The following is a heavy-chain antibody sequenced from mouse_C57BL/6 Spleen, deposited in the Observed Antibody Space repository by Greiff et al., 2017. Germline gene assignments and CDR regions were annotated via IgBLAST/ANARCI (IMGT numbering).Heavy chain of an antibody. V-gene: IGHV5-6*01. J-gene: IGHJ2*01. Sequence: EVMLVESGGDLVKPGGSLKLSCAASGFTFSSYGMSWVRQTPDKRLEWVATISRGGSYTYYPDRVKGRFTISRDNAKHTLYMQMSSLKSEDTAMYYCARHECSSGYREYYCYYWGQGTTLTVSS. D-gene: IGHD3-2*02. CDR1: GFTFSSYG. CDR2: ISRGGSYT. CDR3: ARHECSSGYREYYCYY.